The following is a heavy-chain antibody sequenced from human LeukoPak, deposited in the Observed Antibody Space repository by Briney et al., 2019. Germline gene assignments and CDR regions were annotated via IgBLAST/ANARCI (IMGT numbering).Heavy chain of an antibody. Sequence: GESLKISCKGSGYSFTSYWIGWVRQMPGKGLEGMGIIYPGDSDTRYSPSFQGQVTISADKSISTAYLQWSSLKASDTAMYYCARHSRAAAGQGGGNFDYWGQGTLVTVSS. CDR1: GYSFTSYW. V-gene: IGHV5-51*01. CDR3: ARHSRAAAGQGGGNFDY. CDR2: IYPGDSDT. J-gene: IGHJ4*02. D-gene: IGHD6-13*01.